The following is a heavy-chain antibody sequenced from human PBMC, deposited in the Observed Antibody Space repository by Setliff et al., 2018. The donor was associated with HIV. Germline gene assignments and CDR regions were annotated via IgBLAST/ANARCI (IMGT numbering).Heavy chain of an antibody. D-gene: IGHD3-22*01. CDR2: IFYSGSA. CDR1: GGSISSSNYN. V-gene: IGHV4-39*02. J-gene: IGHJ4*02. CDR3: AREDSSYHYFDS. Sequence: SETLSLTCVISGGSISSSNYNWGWIRQPPGKGREWIGSIFYSGSANYNPSLTSPVTISVDTSKNQFSLELRSVTAADTAVYWCAREDSSYHYFDSWGQGMLVTVSS.